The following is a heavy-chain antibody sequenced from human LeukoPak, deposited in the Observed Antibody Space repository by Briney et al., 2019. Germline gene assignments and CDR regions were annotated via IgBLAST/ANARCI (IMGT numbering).Heavy chain of an antibody. Sequence: SETLSLTCAVSGYSISSGYYWGWIRQPPGKGLEWIGSIYHSGSTYYNPSLKSRVTISVDTSKNQFSLKLSSVTTADTAVFYCARGKSRAIFGVVIGWFDPWGQGTLVTVSS. CDR3: ARGKSRAIFGVVIGWFDP. J-gene: IGHJ5*02. D-gene: IGHD3-3*01. V-gene: IGHV4-38-2*01. CDR2: IYHSGST. CDR1: GYSISSGYY.